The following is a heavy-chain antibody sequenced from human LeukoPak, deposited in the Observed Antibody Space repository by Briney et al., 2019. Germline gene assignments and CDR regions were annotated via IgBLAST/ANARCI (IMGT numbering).Heavy chain of an antibody. CDR2: ISGDGGST. D-gene: IGHD1-26*01. J-gene: IGHJ4*02. V-gene: IGHV3-43*02. CDR1: GFTFDDYA. Sequence: PGGSLRLSCAASGFTFDDYAMQWVRQAPGKGLEWVSLISGDGGSTDYADSVKGRFTIARDNSNNSLYLQMHSLRSEDTALYYCAKDISGGGTGAFDYWGQGTLVTVSS. CDR3: AKDISGGGTGAFDY.